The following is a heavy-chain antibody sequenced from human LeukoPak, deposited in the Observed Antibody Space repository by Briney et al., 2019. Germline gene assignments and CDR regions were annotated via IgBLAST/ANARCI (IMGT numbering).Heavy chain of an antibody. J-gene: IGHJ4*02. D-gene: IGHD2-21*02. Sequence: GGSLRLSCAASGFTFSSYAISWVRQAPGKGLEWVSAISGSGGGTYYADSVRGRFTISRDNSKNTLYLQMNSLRAEDTAVYYCAKGGHIVVVTATFDYWGQGTLVTVSS. CDR3: AKGGHIVVVTATFDY. CDR2: ISGSGGGT. V-gene: IGHV3-23*01. CDR1: GFTFSSYA.